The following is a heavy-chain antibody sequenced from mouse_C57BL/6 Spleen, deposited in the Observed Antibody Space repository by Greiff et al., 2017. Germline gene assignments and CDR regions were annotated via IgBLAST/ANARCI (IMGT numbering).Heavy chain of an antibody. CDR2: IRSKSNNYAT. D-gene: IGHD2-5*01. J-gene: IGHJ4*01. CDR3: VRHRSNYGAMDY. Sequence: EVQGVESGGGLVQPKGSLKLSCAASGFSFNTYAMNWVRQAPGKGLEWVARIRSKSNNYATYYADSVKDRFTISRDDSESMLYLQMNNLKTEDTAMYYCVRHRSNYGAMDYWGQGTSVTVSS. CDR1: GFSFNTYA. V-gene: IGHV10-1*01.